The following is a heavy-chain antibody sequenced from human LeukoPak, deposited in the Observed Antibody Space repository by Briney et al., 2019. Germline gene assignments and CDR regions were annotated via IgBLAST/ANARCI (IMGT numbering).Heavy chain of an antibody. Sequence: PGGSLRLSCAASGFTFSTYAMNWVRQAPGKGLEWVSAVSGSGGSTYYADSVKGRFTISRDNSKNTLYLQMNSLRAEDTAVYYCAKGRPPYSVAAADYWGQGTLVTVSS. J-gene: IGHJ4*02. D-gene: IGHD4-4*01. CDR1: GFTFSTYA. V-gene: IGHV3-23*01. CDR2: VSGSGGST. CDR3: AKGRPPYSVAAADY.